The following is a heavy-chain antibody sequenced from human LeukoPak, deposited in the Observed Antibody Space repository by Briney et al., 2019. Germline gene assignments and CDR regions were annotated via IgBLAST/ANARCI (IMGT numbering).Heavy chain of an antibody. CDR3: ARVSDSGSYYAY. CDR1: GYTFTGYY. J-gene: IGHJ4*02. CDR2: INPNSGGT. D-gene: IGHD3-10*01. V-gene: IGHV1-2*02. Sequence: ASVKVSCKASGYTFTGYYMHWVRQAPGQGLEWMGWINPNSGGTNYAQKFQGRVTMTRDTSISTAYMELSRLRSDDTAVYYCARVSDSGSYYAYWGQGTLVTVSS.